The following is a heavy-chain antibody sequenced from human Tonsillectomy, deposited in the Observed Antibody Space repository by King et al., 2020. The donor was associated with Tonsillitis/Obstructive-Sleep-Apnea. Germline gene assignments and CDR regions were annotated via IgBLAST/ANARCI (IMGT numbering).Heavy chain of an antibody. V-gene: IGHV5-10-1*01. CDR3: ARRGHGSGSYKDY. Sequence: QLVQSGAEVKKPGESLRISCKGSGYSFTSYWISWVRQMPGKGLDCMGRIDPSDSYTHYRPSFQGHVTISADKSISTAYLQWSSLKASDTATYYRARRGHGSGSYKDYWGQGTLVTVSS. CDR1: GYSFTSYW. D-gene: IGHD3-10*01. J-gene: IGHJ4*02. CDR2: IDPSDSYT.